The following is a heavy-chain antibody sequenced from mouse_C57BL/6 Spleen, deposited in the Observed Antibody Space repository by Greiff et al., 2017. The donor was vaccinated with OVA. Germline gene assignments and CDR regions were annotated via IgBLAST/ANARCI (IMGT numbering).Heavy chain of an antibody. CDR3: ARSSDNLGNVDY. CDR1: GYTFTSYW. J-gene: IGHJ2*01. V-gene: IGHV1-7*01. CDR2: INPSSGYT. Sequence: VQLQQSGAELAKPGASVTLSCKASGYTFTSYWMHWVKQRPGQGLEWIGYINPSSGYTKYNQKFKDKATLTADKSSRTAYMQLSSLTYEDSAVYYCARSSDNLGNVDYWGQGTTLTVSS. D-gene: IGHD3-3*01.